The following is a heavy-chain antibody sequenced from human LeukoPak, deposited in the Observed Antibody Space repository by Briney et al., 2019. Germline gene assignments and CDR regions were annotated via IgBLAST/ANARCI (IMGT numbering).Heavy chain of an antibody. CDR1: GGSFSSSSYY. V-gene: IGHV4-39*01. CDR3: ARQSQWLVHFDY. Sequence: SDTLSLTCTVSGGSFSSSSYYWGWLRQPPGQGLKWIGSIYYSGSTYYNPSLNSRVTISVNSSKNLFSLKLSLVSAAAAAVYYCARQSQWLVHFDYWGQGTLVTVSS. D-gene: IGHD6-19*01. J-gene: IGHJ4*02. CDR2: IYYSGST.